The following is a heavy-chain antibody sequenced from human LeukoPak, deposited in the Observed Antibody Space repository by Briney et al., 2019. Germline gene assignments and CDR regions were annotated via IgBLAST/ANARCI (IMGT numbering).Heavy chain of an antibody. Sequence: GGSLRLSCAASGFIFSSYWMTWVRQAPGKGLEWVANIKQDGSEKYYVDSVKGRFTISRDNAKNSLYLQMNSLRAEDTAVYYCASGRDPLDYWGQGTLVTVSS. V-gene: IGHV3-7*02. J-gene: IGHJ4*02. D-gene: IGHD1-26*01. CDR1: GFIFSSYW. CDR3: ASGRDPLDY. CDR2: IKQDGSEK.